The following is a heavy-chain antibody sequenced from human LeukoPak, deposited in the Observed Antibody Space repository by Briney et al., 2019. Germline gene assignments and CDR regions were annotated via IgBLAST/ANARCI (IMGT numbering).Heavy chain of an antibody. CDR3: ARDRGYCSSTSCYYLDY. J-gene: IGHJ4*02. V-gene: IGHV4-59*01. Sequence: PSETLTLTCSVSDGPISGYYWSWIRQPPGKGLEYIGYVYYSGSTNYNPSLKSRVAMSLDTSRNQFSLKLTSVTAADTAVYYCARDRGYCSSTSCYYLDYWGQGTLVTVSS. CDR1: DGPISGYY. D-gene: IGHD2-2*01. CDR2: VYYSGST.